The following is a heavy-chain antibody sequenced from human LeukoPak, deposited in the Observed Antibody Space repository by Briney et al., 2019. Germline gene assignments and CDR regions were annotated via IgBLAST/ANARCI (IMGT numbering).Heavy chain of an antibody. V-gene: IGHV1-18*01. CDR3: TRGAASYDIFKESGY. D-gene: IGHD3-9*01. CDR2: ISAYNGNT. CDR1: GYTFTSYG. Sequence: ASVKVSCKASGYTFTSYGISWVRQAPGQGLEWMGWISAYNGNTNYAQKFQGRVTMTRNTSISTAYMELSSLRSEDAAVYYCTRGAASYDIFKESGYWGQGTLVTVSS. J-gene: IGHJ4*02.